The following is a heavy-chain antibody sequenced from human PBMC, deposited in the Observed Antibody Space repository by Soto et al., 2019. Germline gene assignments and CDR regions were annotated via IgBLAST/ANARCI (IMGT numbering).Heavy chain of an antibody. CDR2: IYYSGST. J-gene: IGHJ6*02. Sequence: PSETLSLTCTVSGGSISSGGYYWSWIRQHPGKGLEWIGYIYYSGSTYYNPSLKSRVTISVDTSKNQFSLKLSSVTAADTAVYYCARTGLWFGEPTPYYYYGMDVWGQGTTVTAP. V-gene: IGHV4-31*03. D-gene: IGHD3-10*01. CDR3: ARTGLWFGEPTPYYYYGMDV. CDR1: GGSISSGGYY.